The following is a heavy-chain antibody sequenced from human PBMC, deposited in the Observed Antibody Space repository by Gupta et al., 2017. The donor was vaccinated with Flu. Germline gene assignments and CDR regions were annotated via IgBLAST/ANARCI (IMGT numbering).Heavy chain of an antibody. CDR1: GGSISSTSYY. CDR2: MYKRGTI. D-gene: IGHD5-18*01. J-gene: IGHJ4*02. V-gene: IGHV4-39*02. CDR3: ATDIAMVTFDF. Sequence: QLQLQESGPGLVKPSETLSLTCTVSGGSISSTSYYWGWIRQPPGKGLEWIGTMYKRGTIDYNPSLKSRVTISADTSKNHFSLKLTSVTAADTAVYYCATDIAMVTFDFWGQGHLVTVSS.